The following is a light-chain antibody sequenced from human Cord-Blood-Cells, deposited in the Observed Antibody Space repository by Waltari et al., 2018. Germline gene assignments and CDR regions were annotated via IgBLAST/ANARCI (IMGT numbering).Light chain of an antibody. CDR1: SSDAGSYNL. CDR3: CSYAGSSTWV. V-gene: IGLV2-23*01. Sequence: QSALTQPASVSGSPGQSFTISCTGTSSDAGSYNLVSWYQQHPGKAPKLMIYEGSKRPSGVSNRFSGSKSGNAASLTISGLHAEDEADYYCCSYAGSSTWVFGGGTKLTVL. CDR2: EGS. J-gene: IGLJ3*02.